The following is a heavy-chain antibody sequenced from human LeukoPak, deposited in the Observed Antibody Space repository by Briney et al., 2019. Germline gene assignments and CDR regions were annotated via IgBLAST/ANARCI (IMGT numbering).Heavy chain of an antibody. CDR2: IYTSGST. CDR3: ARGHYDSSGYYAFD. J-gene: IGHJ3*01. V-gene: IGHV4-4*08. Sequence: GSLRLSCAASGFTFSNAWMSWVRQAPGKGLEWVGRIYTSGSTNYNPSLKSRVTISVDTSKNQFSLKLSSVTAADTAVYYCARGHYDSSGYYAFDLGPRDNGHRLF. CDR1: GFTFSNAW. D-gene: IGHD3-22*01.